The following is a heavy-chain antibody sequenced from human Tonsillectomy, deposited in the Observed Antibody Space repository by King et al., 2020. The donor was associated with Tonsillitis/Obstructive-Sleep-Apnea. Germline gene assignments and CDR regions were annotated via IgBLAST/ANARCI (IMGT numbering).Heavy chain of an antibody. CDR3: AGGRILLSFGELTRPYQHNGLDV. D-gene: IGHD3-10*01. J-gene: IGHJ6*02. Sequence: QLQESGPGLLKPSESLSLTCTVSGGSISSNSHFWGWIRQPPGGGLEWLGSIDSSGNSYYNPSLKSRVAMSVDMSKNQFSLKLNSVTATDTAVYYCAGGRILLSFGELTRPYQHNGLDVWGQGTTVTVSS. CDR1: GGSISSNSHF. V-gene: IGHV4-39*01. CDR2: IDSSGNS.